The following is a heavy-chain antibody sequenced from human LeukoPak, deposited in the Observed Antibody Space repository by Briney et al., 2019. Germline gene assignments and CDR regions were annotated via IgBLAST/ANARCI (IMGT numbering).Heavy chain of an antibody. CDR2: IYDSGST. CDR1: GGSMSGYY. CDR3: ARVDSSLWFGFFDY. J-gene: IGHJ4*02. D-gene: IGHD6-19*01. Sequence: SETLSLTCRVSGGSMSGYYWSWIRQPPGRGLEWIGYIYDSGSTKFNPSLKSRVTMSIDTSRTQFSLRLSAVTAADTAVYYCARVDSSLWFGFFDYWGQGAPVTVSS. V-gene: IGHV4-59*12.